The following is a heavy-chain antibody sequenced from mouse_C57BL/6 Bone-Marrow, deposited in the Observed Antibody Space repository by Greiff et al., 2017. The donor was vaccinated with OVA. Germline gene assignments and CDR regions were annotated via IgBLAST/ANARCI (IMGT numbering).Heavy chain of an antibody. D-gene: IGHD2-5*01. V-gene: IGHV2-2*01. CDR1: GFSLTSYG. J-gene: IGHJ4*01. Sequence: VQLQQSGPGLVQPSQSLSITCTVSGFSLTSYGVHWVRQSPGKGLEWLGVIWSGGRTDYNAAFISRLSISKDNSKSQVFFKMNSLQADDTAIYYCASYYSNFYYAMDYWGQGTSVTVSS. CDR2: IWSGGRT. CDR3: ASYYSNFYYAMDY.